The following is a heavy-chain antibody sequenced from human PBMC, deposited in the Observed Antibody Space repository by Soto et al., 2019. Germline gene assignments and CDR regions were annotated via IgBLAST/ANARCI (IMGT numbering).Heavy chain of an antibody. D-gene: IGHD2-21*02. J-gene: IGHJ3*02. CDR3: ARDTHIVVVTADTYDAFDI. V-gene: IGHV1-18*01. CDR2: ISAYNGNT. CDR1: GYTFTSYG. Sequence: VASVKVSCKASGYTFTSYGISWVRQAPGQGLEWMGWISAYNGNTNYAQKLQGRVTMTTDTSTSTAYMELRSLRSDDTAVYYCARDTHIVVVTADTYDAFDIWGQGTMVTV.